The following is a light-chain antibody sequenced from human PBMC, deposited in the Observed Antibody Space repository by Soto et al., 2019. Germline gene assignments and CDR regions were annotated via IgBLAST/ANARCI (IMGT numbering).Light chain of an antibody. J-gene: IGKJ1*01. CDR3: QQYGSSPRT. Sequence: EIVLTQSPGTLSLSPGDRATLSCRASQSVNKNYLAWHQQKPGQAPRLLIYGASSRATGIADRFSGSGSGTDFTLTISRLEPEDFAVYYCQQYGSSPRTFGQGTKVAIK. V-gene: IGKV3-20*01. CDR2: GAS. CDR1: QSVNKNY.